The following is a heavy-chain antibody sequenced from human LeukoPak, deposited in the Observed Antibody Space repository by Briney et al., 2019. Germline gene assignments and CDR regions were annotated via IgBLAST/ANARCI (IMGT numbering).Heavy chain of an antibody. V-gene: IGHV1-69*01. CDR3: AKRGEGPLDY. Sequence: GASVKVSCKASGGTFSSYAISWVRQAPGQGLEWMGGIIPIFGTANYAQKFQGRVTITADESTSTAYMELSSLRSEDTAVYYCAKRGEGPLDYWGQGTLVTVSS. J-gene: IGHJ4*02. D-gene: IGHD3-10*01. CDR1: GGTFSSYA. CDR2: IIPIFGTA.